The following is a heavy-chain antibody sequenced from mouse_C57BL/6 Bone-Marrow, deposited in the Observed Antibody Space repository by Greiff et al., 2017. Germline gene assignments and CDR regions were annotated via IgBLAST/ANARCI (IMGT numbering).Heavy chain of an antibody. D-gene: IGHD1-1*01. CDR1: GYTFTSSG. V-gene: IGHV1-81*01. CDR2: IYPRRGNT. Sequence: VQLQQSGAELARPGASVKLSCKASGYTFTSSGISWVKQRTGQGLEWIGEIYPRRGNTYYNEKFKGKATLTADKASSTAYMEIRSLTSEDTAVYFCARCYWAMDYWGQGTSVTVSS. J-gene: IGHJ4*01. CDR3: ARCYWAMDY.